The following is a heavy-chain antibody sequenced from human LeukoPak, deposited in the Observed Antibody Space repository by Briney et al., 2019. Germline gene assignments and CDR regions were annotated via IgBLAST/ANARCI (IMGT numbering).Heavy chain of an antibody. V-gene: IGHV3-23*01. CDR2: TLSGGATT. D-gene: IGHD3-22*01. J-gene: IGHJ3*02. Sequence: GGSLRLSCAASGFTFRIYAMTWVRQAPGKGPEWVSGTLSGGATTYYPDSVKGRFTISRDNSKNTLYLQMNSLRAEDTAVYYCAKNYHDNTGSFSWAFDIWGQGTMVTVSS. CDR3: AKNYHDNTGSFSWAFDI. CDR1: GFTFRIYA.